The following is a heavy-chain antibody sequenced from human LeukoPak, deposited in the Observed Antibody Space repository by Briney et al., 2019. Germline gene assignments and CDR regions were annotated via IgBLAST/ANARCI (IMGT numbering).Heavy chain of an antibody. CDR3: AREYCSSTSCYAGYFDY. CDR2: ISSSSSYI. J-gene: IGHJ4*02. CDR1: GFTFSSYS. Sequence: EGSLRLSCAASGFTFSSYSMSWVRQAPGKGLEWVSSISSSSSYIYYANSVKGRFTISRDNAKNSLYLQMNSLRAEDTAVYYCAREYCSSTSCYAGYFDYWGQGTLVTVSS. D-gene: IGHD2-2*01. V-gene: IGHV3-21*01.